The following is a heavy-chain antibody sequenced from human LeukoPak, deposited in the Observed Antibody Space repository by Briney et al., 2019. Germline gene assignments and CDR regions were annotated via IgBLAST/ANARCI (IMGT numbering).Heavy chain of an antibody. CDR2: IYHSGST. Sequence: PSETLSLTCTVSGGSISSGGYYWSWIRQPPGKGLEWIGYIYHSGSTYYNPSLKSRVTISVDRSKNQFSLKLSSVTAADTAVYYCARAYCSSTSCPGAFDIWGQGTMVTVSS. D-gene: IGHD2-2*01. J-gene: IGHJ3*02. CDR1: GGSISSGGYY. CDR3: ARAYCSSTSCPGAFDI. V-gene: IGHV4-30-2*01.